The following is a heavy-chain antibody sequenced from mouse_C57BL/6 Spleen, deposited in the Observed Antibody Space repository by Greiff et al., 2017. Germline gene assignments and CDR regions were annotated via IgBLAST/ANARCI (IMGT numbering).Heavy chain of an antibody. J-gene: IGHJ1*03. CDR3: ARDYGSSYGYFDG. D-gene: IGHD1-1*01. Sequence: LEESGAELVRPGTSVKVSCKASGYAFTNYLIEWVKQRPGQGLEWIGVINPGSGGTNYNEKFKGKATLTADKSSSTAYMQLSSLTSEDAAVYFCARDYGSSYGYFDGWGTGTTVTVSS. CDR2: INPGSGGT. V-gene: IGHV1-54*01. CDR1: GYAFTNYL.